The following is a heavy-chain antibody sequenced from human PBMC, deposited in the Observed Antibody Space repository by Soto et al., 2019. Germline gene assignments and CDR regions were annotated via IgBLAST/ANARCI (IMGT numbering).Heavy chain of an antibody. CDR1: GFTFSSYA. Sequence: GGSLRLSCAASGFTFSSYAMSWVRQAPGKGLEWVSAISGSGGSTYYADSVKDRFTISRDNSKNTLYLQMNSLRAEDTAVYYCAKDHGWGSVLGAFDIWGQGTMVTVSS. CDR2: ISGSGGST. D-gene: IGHD6-19*01. CDR3: AKDHGWGSVLGAFDI. V-gene: IGHV3-23*01. J-gene: IGHJ3*02.